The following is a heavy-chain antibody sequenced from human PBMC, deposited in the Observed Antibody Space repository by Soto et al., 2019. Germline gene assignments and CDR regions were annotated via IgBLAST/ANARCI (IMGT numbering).Heavy chain of an antibody. CDR2: IQSGGTT. J-gene: IGHJ6*03. D-gene: IGHD2-15*01. Sequence: EVQLVESGGGLVQPGGSLRLSCAASGFTVSSKYMSWVRQAPGKGLEWVSLIQSGGTTYYADSVKGRFTISRDSSKNMLHLQMDSLRAEDTAVYYCARDDILCSCGSCYGVPMDVLGKGTTVTVSS. CDR3: ARDDILCSCGSCYGVPMDV. V-gene: IGHV3-66*01. CDR1: GFTVSSKY.